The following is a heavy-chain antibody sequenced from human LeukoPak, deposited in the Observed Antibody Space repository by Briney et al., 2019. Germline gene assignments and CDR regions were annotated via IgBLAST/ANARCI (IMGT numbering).Heavy chain of an antibody. V-gene: IGHV1-69*05. CDR2: IIPIFDTP. D-gene: IGHD6-19*01. CDR1: GGTFSSYA. CDR3: ARGGRAVATLVPFDY. J-gene: IGHJ4*02. Sequence: SVRVSCKASGGTFSSYAINWARQAPGQGLEWMGGIIPIFDTPNYARKFQGRVTITTDESTNTAYMELSSLRSEDTAFYYCARGGRAVATLVPFDYWGQGILVTVSS.